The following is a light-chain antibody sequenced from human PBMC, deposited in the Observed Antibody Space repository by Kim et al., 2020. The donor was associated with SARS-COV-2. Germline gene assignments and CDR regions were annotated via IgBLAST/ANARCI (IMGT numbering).Light chain of an antibody. CDR1: QSINSRF. V-gene: IGKV3-20*01. J-gene: IGKJ4*01. CDR2: GAF. CDR3: QHYDNSPLT. Sequence: EIVLTQSPGTLSVSPGERATLSCRASQSINSRFLAWYQQRPGQAPRLLIYGAFSRATGIPDRFSGSGSGTDFTLTITRLEPEDVAVYFCQHYDNSPLTVGGGTKVEI.